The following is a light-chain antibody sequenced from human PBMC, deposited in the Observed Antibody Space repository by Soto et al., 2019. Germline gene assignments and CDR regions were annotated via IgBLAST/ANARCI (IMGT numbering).Light chain of an antibody. CDR3: QQSYSTPPGT. V-gene: IGKV1-39*01. CDR1: QSISNY. Sequence: DIQITHSPSSLSASVGDRVTITCRSSQSISNYLNWYQQKPGKAPNLLIYDASSLQSGVPSRFSGSGSGTDFTLTISSLQPEDFATYYCQQSYSTPPGTFGQGTKVDIK. J-gene: IGKJ2*01. CDR2: DAS.